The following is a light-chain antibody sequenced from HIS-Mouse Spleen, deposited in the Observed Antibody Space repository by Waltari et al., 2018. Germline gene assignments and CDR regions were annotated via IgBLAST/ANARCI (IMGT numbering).Light chain of an antibody. J-gene: IGLJ3*02. Sequence: QSALTQPASVSGSPGQSITISCTGTSSDVGSYNLVSWYQQHPGKAPKRMIYEGSKRPSGVSNRFSGSKSGNTASLTISGLQAEDEADYYCCSYAGSKGWVFGGGTKLTVL. CDR1: SSDVGSYNL. CDR2: EGS. CDR3: CSYAGSKGWV. V-gene: IGLV2-23*01.